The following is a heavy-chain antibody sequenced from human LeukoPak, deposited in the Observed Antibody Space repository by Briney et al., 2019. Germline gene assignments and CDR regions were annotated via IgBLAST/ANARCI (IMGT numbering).Heavy chain of an antibody. D-gene: IGHD3-22*01. CDR3: ARVTHYYDSSVVFDY. CDR2: IIPILGIA. V-gene: IGHV1-69*04. Sequence: SVKVSCKASGGTFSSYAISWVRQAPGQGLEWMGRIIPILGIANYAQKFQGRVTITADKSTSTAYMELSSLRSEDTAVYYCARVTHYYDSSVVFDYWGQGTLVTVSS. CDR1: GGTFSSYA. J-gene: IGHJ4*02.